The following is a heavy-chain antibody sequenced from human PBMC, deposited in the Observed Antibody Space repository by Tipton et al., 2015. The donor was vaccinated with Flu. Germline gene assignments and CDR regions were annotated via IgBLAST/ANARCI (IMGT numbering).Heavy chain of an antibody. CDR1: GFPFSNYG. CDR3: AKVVVAETHNYYGMDV. D-gene: IGHD5-12*01. CDR2: IHYDGSNT. V-gene: IGHV3-30*02. Sequence: SLRLSCAASGFPFSNYGIHWVRQAPGKGLEWVAFIHYDGSNTYYTDSVKGRFTISRDSSKTTLYLQMNSLRPEDTAVYYCAKVVVAETHNYYGMDVWGQGTTVTVSS. J-gene: IGHJ6*02.